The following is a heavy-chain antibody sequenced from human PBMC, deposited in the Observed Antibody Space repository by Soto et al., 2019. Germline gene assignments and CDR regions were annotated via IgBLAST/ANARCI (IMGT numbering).Heavy chain of an antibody. CDR3: ARGMFRAAHGDFDY. CDR2: IYYSGST. V-gene: IGHV4-39*01. D-gene: IGHD6-13*01. Sequence: QLQLQESGPGLVKPSETLSLTCTVSGGSISSSSYYWGWIRQPPGKGLEWIGSIYYSGSTYYNPSLKSRVTISVDTSKNQFSLKLSSVTAADTAVYYCARGMFRAAHGDFDYWGQGTLVTVSS. J-gene: IGHJ4*02. CDR1: GGSISSSSYY.